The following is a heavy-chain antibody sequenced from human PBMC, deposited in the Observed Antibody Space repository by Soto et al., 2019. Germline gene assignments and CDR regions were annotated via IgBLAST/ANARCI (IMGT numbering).Heavy chain of an antibody. CDR3: AKKNVVGSLERNFDC. Sequence: GGSLRLSCAASGFTFSSYAMIWVRQAPGKGLEWVSAISGTGGVTYYADSVKGRFTISRDNSKNTLYLQMNSLRVEDTAVYYCAKKNVVGSLERNFDCWGQGTLVTVSS. CDR1: GFTFSSYA. D-gene: IGHD1-1*01. CDR2: ISGTGGVT. J-gene: IGHJ4*02. V-gene: IGHV3-23*01.